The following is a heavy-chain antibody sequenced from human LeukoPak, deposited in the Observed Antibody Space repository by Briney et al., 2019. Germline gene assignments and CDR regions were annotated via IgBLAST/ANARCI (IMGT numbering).Heavy chain of an antibody. CDR3: ARGVTYYYDSSGYYLDAFDI. J-gene: IGHJ3*02. D-gene: IGHD3-22*01. Sequence: ASVKVSCKASGYTFSSYYMHWVRQAPGQGLEWMGIINPSGGSTSYAQKFQGRVTMTRDTSTSTVYMELSSLRSEDTAVYYCARGVTYYYDSSGYYLDAFDIWGQGTMVTVSS. CDR2: INPSGGST. V-gene: IGHV1-46*01. CDR1: GYTFSSYY.